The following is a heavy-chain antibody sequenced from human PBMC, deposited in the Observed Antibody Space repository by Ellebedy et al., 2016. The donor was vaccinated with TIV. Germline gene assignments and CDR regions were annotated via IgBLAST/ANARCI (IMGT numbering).Heavy chain of an antibody. J-gene: IGHJ2*01. D-gene: IGHD3-3*02. V-gene: IGHV3-21*01. CDR1: GFTFSSYS. Sequence: PGGSLRLSCAASGFTFSSYSMNWVRQAPGKGLEWVSSISSSSSYIYYADSVKGRFTISRDNAKNSLYLQMNSLRAEDTAVYYCASILGKDWYFDLWGRGTLVTVFS. CDR3: ASILGKDWYFDL. CDR2: ISSSSSYI.